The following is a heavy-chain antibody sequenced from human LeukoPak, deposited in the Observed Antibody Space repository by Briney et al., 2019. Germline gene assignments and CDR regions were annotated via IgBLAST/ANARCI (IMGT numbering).Heavy chain of an antibody. D-gene: IGHD4-11*01. CDR3: ARDLPTTVTTGWFDP. CDR1: GGSISSYY. Sequence: PSETLSLTCTVSGGSISSYYWSWIRQPAGKGLEWIGRIYTSGSTNYNPSLKSRVTMSVDTSKNQFSLKLSSVTAADTAVSYCARDLPTTVTTGWFDPWGQGTLVTVSS. CDR2: IYTSGST. J-gene: IGHJ5*02. V-gene: IGHV4-4*07.